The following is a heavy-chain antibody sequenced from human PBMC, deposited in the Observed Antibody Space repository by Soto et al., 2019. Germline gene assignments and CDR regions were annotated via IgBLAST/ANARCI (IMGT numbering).Heavy chain of an antibody. J-gene: IGHJ4*02. CDR1: GGSISSYY. CDR3: ARLHVGDLDY. CDR2: IYYSGST. V-gene: IGHV4-59*08. D-gene: IGHD3-16*01. Sequence: SETLSLTCTVSGGSISSYYWSWIRQPPGKGLEWIGYIYYSGSTNYNPSLKSRVTISVDTSKNQFSLKQGSVTAADTAVYYCARLHVGDLDYWGQGTPVTVSS.